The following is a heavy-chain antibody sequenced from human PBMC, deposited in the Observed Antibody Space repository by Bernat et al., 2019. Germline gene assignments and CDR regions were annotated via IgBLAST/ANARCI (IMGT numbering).Heavy chain of an antibody. CDR1: GFTVSSHY. J-gene: IGHJ4*01. CDR2: VSCVGST. CDR3: ARAFTRHLCSGDLDY. V-gene: IGHV3-66*01. D-gene: IGHD2-15*01. Sequence: EVQLVESGGGLVQPGGSLRLSCAASGFTVSSHYMSWVRQAPGKGLEWVSVVSCVGSTYYADSVKGRFTISRDNSKNKLYLQMNSLTAEDTAVYYCARAFTRHLCSGDLDYWGQGTLVTVSS.